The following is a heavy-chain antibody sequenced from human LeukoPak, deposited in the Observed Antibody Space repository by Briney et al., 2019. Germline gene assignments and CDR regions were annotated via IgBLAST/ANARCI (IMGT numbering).Heavy chain of an antibody. CDR1: GYSFTSYW. D-gene: IGHD6-6*01. CDR3: ARGSVVGSSYPYNWFDP. Sequence: GESLRISCKGSGYSFTSYWISWVRQMPWKGLEWMGRIDPSDSYTNYSPSFQGQVTISADKSISTAYLQWSSLKASDTAMYYCARGSVVGSSYPYNWFDPWGQGTLVTVSS. J-gene: IGHJ5*02. CDR2: IDPSDSYT. V-gene: IGHV5-10-1*04.